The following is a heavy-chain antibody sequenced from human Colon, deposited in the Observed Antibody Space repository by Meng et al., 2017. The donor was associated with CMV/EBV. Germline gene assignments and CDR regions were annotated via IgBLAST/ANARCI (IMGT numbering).Heavy chain of an antibody. V-gene: IGHV3-74*01. Sequence: GESLKISCAASGFTFSSSYMYWVRQVPGKGLVWVSRVIPEGSGTGYADAVKGRFTISRDNAKNSLYLQMNSLRAEDTAVYYCARWRGGTHDYWGQGTLVTVSS. CDR3: ARWRGGTHDY. J-gene: IGHJ4*02. D-gene: IGHD1-1*01. CDR2: VIPEGSGT. CDR1: GFTFSSSY.